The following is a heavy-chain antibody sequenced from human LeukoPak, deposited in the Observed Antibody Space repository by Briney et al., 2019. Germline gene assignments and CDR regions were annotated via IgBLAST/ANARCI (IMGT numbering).Heavy chain of an antibody. V-gene: IGHV3-20*04. CDR3: ARDNPALGFCNGAGCAANSFGF. CDR2: VTWDGGVT. D-gene: IGHD2-15*01. J-gene: IGHJ4*03. Sequence: PGGSLRLSCVVSGFIFHDHGMSWVRRAPGKGLEWVSAVTWDGGVTAYGDSVKGRFTISRDNGKYSLYLEMKTLRAEDTAMYFCARDNPALGFCNGAGCAANSFGFWGHGTLVTVSS. CDR1: GFIFHDHG.